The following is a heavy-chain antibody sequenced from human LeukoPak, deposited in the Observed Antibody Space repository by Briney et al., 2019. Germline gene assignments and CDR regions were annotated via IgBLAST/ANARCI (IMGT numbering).Heavy chain of an antibody. J-gene: IGHJ6*02. D-gene: IGHD2-15*01. CDR3: ARVSDSLGLPLSYGMDV. CDR1: GYTFNNYY. V-gene: IGHV1-46*02. Sequence: ASVKVSCKASGYTFNNYYIHWVRQAPGQGLEWMGIINPSGGSTSYAQKFQGRVTMTRVTSTSTVYMEVSSLRSEDTAVYYCARVSDSLGLPLSYGMDVWGQGTTVTVSS. CDR2: INPSGGST.